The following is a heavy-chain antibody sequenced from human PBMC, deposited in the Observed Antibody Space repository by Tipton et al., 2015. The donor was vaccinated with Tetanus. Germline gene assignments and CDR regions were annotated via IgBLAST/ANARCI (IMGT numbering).Heavy chain of an antibody. V-gene: IGHV4-39*01. CDR3: ARPGVGGYTGYYFDF. CDR2: IYYSGSS. Sequence: TLSLTCTVSGGSISGSSYYWGWIRQPPGKGLEWIGSIYYSGSSYYNPTLKSRVTISADTSKNQFSLKLDSVTAADAAVYYCARPGVGGYTGYYFDFWGQGTVVTVSS. D-gene: IGHD5-12*01. J-gene: IGHJ4*02. CDR1: GGSISGSSYY.